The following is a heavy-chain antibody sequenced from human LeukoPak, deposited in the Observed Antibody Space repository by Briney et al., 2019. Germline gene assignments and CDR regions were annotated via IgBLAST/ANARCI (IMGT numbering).Heavy chain of an antibody. D-gene: IGHD3-3*01. CDR1: GYTFTDYY. Sequence: GASVKVSCKASGYTFTDYYMHWVRQAPGQGLEWMGWINPNSGGTNYAQKFQGRVTMTRDTSISTAYMELSRLRSDDTAVYYCAREGTYYDFWSGYRDAFDIWGQGTMVTVSS. CDR2: INPNSGGT. CDR3: AREGTYYDFWSGYRDAFDI. V-gene: IGHV1-2*02. J-gene: IGHJ3*02.